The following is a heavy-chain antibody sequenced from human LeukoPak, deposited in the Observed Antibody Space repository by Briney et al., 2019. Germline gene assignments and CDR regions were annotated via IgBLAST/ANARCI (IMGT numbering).Heavy chain of an antibody. Sequence: PGGSLRLSCAASGFTFSSYEMNWVRQAPGKGLERVSYISSSSSTIYYADSVKGRFTISRDNAKNSLYLQMNSLRDEDTAVYYCARDRSADYYGSGSYQHWGQGTLVTVSS. J-gene: IGHJ1*01. D-gene: IGHD3-10*01. V-gene: IGHV3-48*02. CDR1: GFTFSSYE. CDR2: ISSSSSTI. CDR3: ARDRSADYYGSGSYQH.